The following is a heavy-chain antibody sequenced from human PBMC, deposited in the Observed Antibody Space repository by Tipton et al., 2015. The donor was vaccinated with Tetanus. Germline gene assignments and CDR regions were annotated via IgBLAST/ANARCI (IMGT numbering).Heavy chain of an antibody. Sequence: TLSLTCAVYGGSFSGYYWSWIRQPPGKGLEWIGEINHSGSTNYNPSLKSRVTISVDTPKNQFSLKLSSVTAADTAVYYCARSGAYLTRKGWFDPWGQGTLVTVSS. V-gene: IGHV4-34*01. CDR2: INHSGST. CDR3: ARSGAYLTRKGWFDP. D-gene: IGHD1-26*01. CDR1: GGSFSGYY. J-gene: IGHJ5*02.